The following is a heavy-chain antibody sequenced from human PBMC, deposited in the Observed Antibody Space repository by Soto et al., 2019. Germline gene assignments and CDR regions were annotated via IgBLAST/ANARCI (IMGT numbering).Heavy chain of an antibody. D-gene: IGHD1-7*01. CDR3: ASRDTGTSVDY. V-gene: IGHV5-51*01. J-gene: IGHJ4*02. CDR1: GYSFSTYS. Sequence: GESLKISCKGSGYSFSTYSICLVRQMPGKGLEWMGNIHSGDSNARYNPSLKSRVTISLDKSENQFSLKVTSLTAADTAVYYCASRDTGTSVDYWGQGTLVPGSS. CDR2: IHSGDSNA.